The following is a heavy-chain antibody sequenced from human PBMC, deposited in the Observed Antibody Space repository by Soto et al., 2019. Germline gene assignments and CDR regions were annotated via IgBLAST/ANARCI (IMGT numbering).Heavy chain of an antibody. D-gene: IGHD3-10*01. CDR1: GLTFRNYP. CDR2: ISGSGGTT. CDR3: VKISQSGAGGVKDVFDI. Sequence: EVQLLESGGGLEQPGGSLRLSCIASGLTFRNYPMSWVRQVPGKGLEWVAGISGSGGTTYDADSVKGRFTISRDNSKDTVFLQIISVRVEDTAEYYCVKISQSGAGGVKDVFDIWGQGTMVSVSS. J-gene: IGHJ3*02. V-gene: IGHV3-23*01.